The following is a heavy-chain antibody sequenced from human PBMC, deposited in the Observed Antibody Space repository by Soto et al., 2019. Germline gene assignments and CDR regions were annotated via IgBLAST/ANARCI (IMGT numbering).Heavy chain of an antibody. Sequence: GGSLRLSCAASGFTFSSYGIHWVRQAPGKGLEWVAVISYDGSNKYYADSVKGRFTISRDNSKNTLYLQMNSLRAEDTAVYYCAKDKLNRYYDSSGYFPIDYWGQGTLVTVSA. CDR3: AKDKLNRYYDSSGYFPIDY. CDR1: GFTFSSYG. CDR2: ISYDGSNK. D-gene: IGHD3-22*01. V-gene: IGHV3-30*18. J-gene: IGHJ4*02.